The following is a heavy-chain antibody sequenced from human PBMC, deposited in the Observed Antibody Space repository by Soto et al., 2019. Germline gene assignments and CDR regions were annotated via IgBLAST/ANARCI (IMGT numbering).Heavy chain of an antibody. CDR2: ISYSGTT. V-gene: IGHV4-30-4*01. Sequence: QVQLQESGPGLVKPSQTLSLTCTVSGGSISSGNYYWSWIRQPPGKGLEWIGFISYSGTTHYSASVRSRVSISVDTSKNQFSLDLSSVTAADTAVYYCATMGTPVTGLYYFDDWGQGTLVTVSS. CDR1: GGSISSGNYY. CDR3: ATMGTPVTGLYYFDD. D-gene: IGHD4-17*01. J-gene: IGHJ4*02.